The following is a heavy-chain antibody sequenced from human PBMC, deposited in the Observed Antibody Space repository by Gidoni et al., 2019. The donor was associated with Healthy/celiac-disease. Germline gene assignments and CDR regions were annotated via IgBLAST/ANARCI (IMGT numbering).Heavy chain of an antibody. CDR1: GGSFSGYY. CDR2: INHSGST. Sequence: QVQLQQWGAGLLTPSETLSLTCAVYGGSFSGYYWSWIRQPPGKGLEWIGEINHSGSTNYNPTLKSRVTITVDTSKNQFSLKMSSVTAADTAVYYCARGGLGYCSGGSCYGSLNYWGQGTLVTVSS. D-gene: IGHD2-15*01. J-gene: IGHJ4*02. V-gene: IGHV4-34*01. CDR3: ARGGLGYCSGGSCYGSLNY.